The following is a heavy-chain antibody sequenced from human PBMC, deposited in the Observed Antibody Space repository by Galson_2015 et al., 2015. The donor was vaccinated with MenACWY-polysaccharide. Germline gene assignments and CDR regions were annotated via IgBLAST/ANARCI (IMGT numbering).Heavy chain of an antibody. V-gene: IGHV5-51*01. D-gene: IGHD3-22*01. Sequence: QSGAEVKKPGESLTISCKGSGNTFTSYCVGWVRQMPGKGLEWMGIIYAGDSDTRYSPSFQGQVTISADKSINTAYLQWSSLKASDTAMYYCARRYCYDSSGYSSPYYFDYWGQGTLVTVSS. J-gene: IGHJ4*02. CDR2: IYAGDSDT. CDR3: ARRYCYDSSGYSSPYYFDY. CDR1: GNTFTSYC.